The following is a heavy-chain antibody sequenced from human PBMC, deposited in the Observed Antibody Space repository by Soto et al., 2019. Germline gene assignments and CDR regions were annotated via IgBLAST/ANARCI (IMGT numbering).Heavy chain of an antibody. CDR2: ISYDGSNK. Sequence: PGGSLRLSCAASGLTFSSYGMHWVRQAPGRGLEWVAVISYDGSNKNYADSVKGRFTISRDNSKNTVYLQMNSLRAEDTALYYCAKDTYYHDSSGYYIFDYWGQGTLVTVSS. CDR1: GLTFSSYG. J-gene: IGHJ4*02. CDR3: AKDTYYHDSSGYYIFDY. V-gene: IGHV3-30*18. D-gene: IGHD3-22*01.